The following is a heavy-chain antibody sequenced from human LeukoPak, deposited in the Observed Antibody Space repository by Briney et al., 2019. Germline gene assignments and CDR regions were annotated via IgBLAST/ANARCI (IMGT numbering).Heavy chain of an antibody. V-gene: IGHV1-18*01. CDR1: GYTFTSYG. D-gene: IGHD2-2*01. Sequence: ASVKVSCKASGYTFTSYGISWVRQAPGQGLEWMGWISAYNGNTNYAQKLQGRVTMTTDTSTSTAYMELRSLRSDDTAVYYCATLDIVVVPATFRVFDPWGQGTLVTVSS. J-gene: IGHJ5*02. CDR2: ISAYNGNT. CDR3: ATLDIVVVPATFRVFDP.